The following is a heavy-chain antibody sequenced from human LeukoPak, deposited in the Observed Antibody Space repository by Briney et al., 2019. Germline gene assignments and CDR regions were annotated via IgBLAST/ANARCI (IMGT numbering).Heavy chain of an antibody. CDR3: ARGFPYYYYYMDV. V-gene: IGHV3-48*03. J-gene: IGHJ6*03. CDR2: ISSSGSTI. CDR1: GFTFSSYE. Sequence: PGGSLRLSCAASGFTFSSYEMNWVRQAPGKGLEWVSYISSSGSTIYYADSVKGRFTISRDNAQNSLYLQMNSLRAEDTALYYCARGFPYYYYYMDVWGKGTTVTVSS.